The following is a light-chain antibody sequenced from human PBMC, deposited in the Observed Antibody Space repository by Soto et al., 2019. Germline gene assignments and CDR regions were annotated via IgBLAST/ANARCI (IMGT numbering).Light chain of an antibody. V-gene: IGKV4-1*01. CDR2: WAS. J-gene: IGKJ2*01. CDR1: QSVLYSSNNKNY. CDR3: QQSYSTPYT. Sequence: DIVMTQSPDSLAVSLGERATINCKSSQSVLYSSNNKNYLAWYQQKPGQPPKLLIYWASTRESGVPDRFSGSGSVTDFTLTISSLQAEDVAVYYCQQSYSTPYTFGQGTKLEIK.